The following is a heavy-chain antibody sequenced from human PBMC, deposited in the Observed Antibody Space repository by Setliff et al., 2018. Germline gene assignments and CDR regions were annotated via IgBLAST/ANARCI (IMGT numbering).Heavy chain of an antibody. CDR2: IYHSGST. D-gene: IGHD6-19*01. CDR1: GYSISSGYY. J-gene: IGHJ6*03. V-gene: IGHV4-38-2*02. Sequence: ETLSLTCAVSGYSISSGYYWGWIRQPPGKGLEWIVSIYHSGSTYYNPSLKSRVTMSVDTSKNQFSLKLNSVTAADMAVYYCAREQWLDPPGYYYMDVWAKGTTVTVSS. CDR3: AREQWLDPPGYYYMDV.